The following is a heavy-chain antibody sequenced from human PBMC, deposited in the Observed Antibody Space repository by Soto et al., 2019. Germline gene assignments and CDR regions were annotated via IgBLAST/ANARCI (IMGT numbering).Heavy chain of an antibody. J-gene: IGHJ4*02. CDR3: ARGMTTVTTFDY. CDR2: IYHSGST. D-gene: IGHD4-17*01. V-gene: IGHV4-30-2*01. Sequence: QLQLQESGSGLVKPSQTLSLTCAVSGGSISSGGYSCNWIRQPPGKGLEWIGYIYHSGSTYYNQSLKRRVTISVDRSKNQFSLKLSSVTAADTAVYYCARGMTTVTTFDYWGQGTLVTVSS. CDR1: GGSISSGGYS.